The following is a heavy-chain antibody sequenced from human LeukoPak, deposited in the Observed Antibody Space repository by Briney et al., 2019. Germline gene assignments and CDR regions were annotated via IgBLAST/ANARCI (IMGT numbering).Heavy chain of an antibody. D-gene: IGHD5-18*01. J-gene: IGHJ6*02. V-gene: IGHV3-23*01. CDR1: GFTFSSYA. Sequence: PGGSLRLSCAASGFTFSSYAMSWVRQAPGKGLEWVSAISGSGGSTYYADSVKGRFTTSRDNSKNTLYLQMNSLRAEDTAVYYCASPVYSYGYSYYGMDVWGQGTTVTVSS. CDR2: ISGSGGST. CDR3: ASPVYSYGYSYYGMDV.